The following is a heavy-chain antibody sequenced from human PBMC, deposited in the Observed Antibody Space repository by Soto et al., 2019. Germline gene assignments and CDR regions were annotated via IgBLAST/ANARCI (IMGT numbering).Heavy chain of an antibody. Sequence: EGHLLESGGGLVQPGGSLRLSCAASGFTLSNYGMNWVRQAPGKGLEWVSGIFGGDAPTYTDSVKGRFTISRDNSKNTLFMQMNSLRVEDTAIYHCAGGITGSGWSFWGQGNLVAVSS. CDR1: GFTLSNYG. CDR2: IFGGDAP. J-gene: IGHJ4*02. CDR3: AGGITGSGWSF. D-gene: IGHD3-10*01. V-gene: IGHV3-23*01.